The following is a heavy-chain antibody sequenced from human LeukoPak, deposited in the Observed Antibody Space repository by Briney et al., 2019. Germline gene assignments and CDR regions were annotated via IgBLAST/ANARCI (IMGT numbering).Heavy chain of an antibody. Sequence: SETLSLTCTVSGGSISSSSYHWGWIRQPPGKGLEWIGSIYYSGSTYYNPSLKSRVTISVDTSKNQFSLKLSSVTAADTAVYYCARHYYDSSGPFDYWGQGTLVTVSS. J-gene: IGHJ4*02. CDR3: ARHYYDSSGPFDY. V-gene: IGHV4-39*01. CDR1: GGSISSSSYH. D-gene: IGHD3-22*01. CDR2: IYYSGST.